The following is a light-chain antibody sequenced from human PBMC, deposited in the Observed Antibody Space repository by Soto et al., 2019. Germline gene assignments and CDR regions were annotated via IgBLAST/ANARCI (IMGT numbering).Light chain of an antibody. V-gene: IGKV1-5*03. CDR3: QQYNSYSWT. CDR2: KAS. CDR1: QSFSTW. Sequence: DIQMTQSPSTLSASVGDTVTITCRASQSFSTWLAWYQQKPGRAPKLLIYKASTLESGVPARFSGSGSGTEFTLTISSLQPDDFATYYCQQYNSYSWTFGQGTTGDIK. J-gene: IGKJ1*01.